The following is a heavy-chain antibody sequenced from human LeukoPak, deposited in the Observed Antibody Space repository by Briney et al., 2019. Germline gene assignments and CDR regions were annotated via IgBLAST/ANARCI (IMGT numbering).Heavy chain of an antibody. CDR1: GFTVSSNY. Sequence: GGSLRLSCAASGFTVSSNYMSWVRQTPGKGLEWLGRIRNKANSYTTEYAASVKGRFTLSRDDSKNSVYLQMNSLKTEDTAVYYCARDQSYNLDYWGQGTLVTVSS. V-gene: IGHV3-72*01. D-gene: IGHD1-14*01. CDR3: ARDQSYNLDY. CDR2: IRNKANSYTT. J-gene: IGHJ4*01.